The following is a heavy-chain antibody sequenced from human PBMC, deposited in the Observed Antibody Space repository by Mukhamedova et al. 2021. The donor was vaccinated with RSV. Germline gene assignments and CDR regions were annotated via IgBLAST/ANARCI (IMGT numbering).Heavy chain of an antibody. V-gene: IGHV3-23*01. CDR2: ISGSGGST. Sequence: GLEWVSAISGSGGSTYYADSVKGRFTISRDNSKNTLYLQMNSLRAEDTAVYHCAKENYYDSSGYFNYWGQGTLVTVSS. CDR3: AKENYYDSSGYFNY. J-gene: IGHJ4*02. D-gene: IGHD3-22*01.